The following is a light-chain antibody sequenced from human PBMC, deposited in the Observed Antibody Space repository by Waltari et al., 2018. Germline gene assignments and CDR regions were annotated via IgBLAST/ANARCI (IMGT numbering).Light chain of an antibody. V-gene: IGKV4-1*01. Sequence: DIVMTQSPDSLAVSLGERATINCRSGQSVLSSSNNKNYLGWYQQKLGQPPKLLIYWASTRESGVPDRFNGSGSGTDFTLTISSLQAEDVAVYYCQQYYSTPYTFGQGTKLEIK. CDR3: QQYYSTPYT. J-gene: IGKJ2*01. CDR2: WAS. CDR1: QSVLSSSNNKNY.